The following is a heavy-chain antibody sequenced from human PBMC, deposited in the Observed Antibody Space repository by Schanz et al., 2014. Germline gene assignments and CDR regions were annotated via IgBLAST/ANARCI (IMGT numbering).Heavy chain of an antibody. CDR2: ISGSGAST. CDR3: LAPDYGMDV. CDR1: GFSFSSYA. J-gene: IGHJ6*02. Sequence: EVQLLESGGGLVQPGGSLRLSCATSGFSFSSYAINWVRQAPGKGLEWVSGISGSGASTYYADSVRGRFTISRDNAENTLYLQMNSLSAEDTAVYYCLAPDYGMDVWGQGTTVTGAS. V-gene: IGHV3-23*01.